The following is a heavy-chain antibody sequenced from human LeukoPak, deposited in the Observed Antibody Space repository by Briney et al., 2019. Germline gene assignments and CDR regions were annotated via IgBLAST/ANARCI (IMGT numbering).Heavy chain of an antibody. Sequence: ASVTVSCKASRCTFTDYYMHWVRQPRARGVDGMGWINPNYGYTNYVQRSQGRVAMTRDTSISTAYMEVSRLRSDHTAVYYCARANFLYCSSTTCLFDYWGQGTLVTVSS. D-gene: IGHD2-2*01. CDR3: ARANFLYCSSTTCLFDY. J-gene: IGHJ4*02. V-gene: IGHV1-2*02. CDR1: RCTFTDYY. CDR2: INPNYGYT.